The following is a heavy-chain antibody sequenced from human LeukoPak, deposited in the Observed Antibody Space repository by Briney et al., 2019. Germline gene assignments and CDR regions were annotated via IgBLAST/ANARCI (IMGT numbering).Heavy chain of an antibody. CDR3: ARTLYSSSWFFDY. Sequence: PSETLSLTRTVSGGSISSSSYYWGWIRQPPGKGLEWIGSIYYSGSTYYHPSLKSRFTISVDTSKNQFSLKLSSVTAADTAVYYCARTLYSSSWFFDYWGQGTLVTVSS. CDR1: GGSISSSSYY. J-gene: IGHJ4*02. V-gene: IGHV4-39*01. CDR2: IYYSGST. D-gene: IGHD6-13*01.